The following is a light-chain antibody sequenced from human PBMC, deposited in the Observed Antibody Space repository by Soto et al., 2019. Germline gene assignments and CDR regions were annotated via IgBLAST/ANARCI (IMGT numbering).Light chain of an antibody. CDR2: EVS. CDR3: SSYTSSSSYV. CDR1: SSDVGGYNY. Sequence: QSALTQPASVSGSPGQSITISCTGTSSDVGGYNYVSWYQQYPGKAPKLMIYEVSNRPSGVSTRFSGSKSANTASLTISGLQAEDEADYYCSSYTSSSSYVFGTGTKLTVL. V-gene: IGLV2-14*01. J-gene: IGLJ1*01.